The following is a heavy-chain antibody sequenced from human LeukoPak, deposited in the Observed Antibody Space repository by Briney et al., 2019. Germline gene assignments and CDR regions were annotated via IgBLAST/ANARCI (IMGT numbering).Heavy chain of an antibody. D-gene: IGHD5-12*01. CDR3: TRASISSTPYYFDY. J-gene: IGHJ4*02. Sequence: GGSLRLSCTASGVTLSSYAMSWARQAPGKGLEWVCRIRNKANSYTTEYAASVKGRFTVSRDDSKNSLFLQMLSLKTEDTAMYYCTRASISSTPYYFDYWGQGALVTVSS. V-gene: IGHV3-72*01. CDR2: IRNKANSYTT. CDR1: GVTLSSYA.